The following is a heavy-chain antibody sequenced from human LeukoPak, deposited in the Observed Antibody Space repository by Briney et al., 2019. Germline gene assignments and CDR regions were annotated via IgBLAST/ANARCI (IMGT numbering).Heavy chain of an antibody. CDR3: AKVGSGNDYY. CDR2: IRYDGSNDGSNK. J-gene: IGHJ4*02. V-gene: IGHV3-30*02. CDR1: GFTLIYYG. Sequence: GGSLRLSCAASGFTLIYYGMHWVRQAPGKGLEWVAFIRYDGSNDGSNKYYADSVKGRFTISRDNSKNTLYLQMNSLRPEDTAVYYCAKVGSGNDYYWGQGTLVTVSS. D-gene: IGHD5-12*01.